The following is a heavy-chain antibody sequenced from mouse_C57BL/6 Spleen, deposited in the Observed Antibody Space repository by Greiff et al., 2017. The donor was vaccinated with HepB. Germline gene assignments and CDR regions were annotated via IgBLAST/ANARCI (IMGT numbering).Heavy chain of an antibody. CDR1: GFTFSSYA. J-gene: IGHJ2*01. V-gene: IGHV5-9-1*02. D-gene: IGHD1-1*01. Sequence: EVKLMESGEGLVKPGGSLKLSCAASGFTFSSYAMSWVRQTPEKRLEWVAYISSGGDYIYYADTVKGRFTLSRDNARNTLYLQMSSLKSEDTAMYYCTRVPTVKGFYFDYWGQGTTLTVSS. CDR3: TRVPTVKGFYFDY. CDR2: ISSGGDYI.